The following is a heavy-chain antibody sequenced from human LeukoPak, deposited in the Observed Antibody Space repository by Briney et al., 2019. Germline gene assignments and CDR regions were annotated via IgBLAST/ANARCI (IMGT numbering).Heavy chain of an antibody. CDR1: GGSISSSSYC. CDR3: ARTKKDIVVVVAATPFDY. Sequence: PSETLSLTCTVSGGSISSSSYCWGWIRQPPGKGLEWIGSIYYSGSTYYNPSLKSRVTISVDTSKNQFSLKLSSVTAADTAVYYCARTKKDIVVVVAATPFDYWGQGTLVTVSS. J-gene: IGHJ4*02. D-gene: IGHD2-15*01. CDR2: IYYSGST. V-gene: IGHV4-39*01.